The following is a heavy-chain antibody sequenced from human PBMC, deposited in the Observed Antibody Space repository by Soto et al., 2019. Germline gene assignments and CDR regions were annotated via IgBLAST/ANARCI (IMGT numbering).Heavy chain of an antibody. CDR1: GGSISSYY. CDR3: ARDGERGYSDAPSGGYYYYYMDV. J-gene: IGHJ6*03. D-gene: IGHD5-18*01. V-gene: IGHV4-59*01. Sequence: SETLSLTCTVSGGSISSYYWSWIRQPPGKGLEWIGYIYYSGSTNYNPSLKSRVTISVDTSKNQFSLKLSSVTAADTAVYYCARDGERGYSDAPSGGYYYYYMDVWGKGTTVTVSS. CDR2: IYYSGST.